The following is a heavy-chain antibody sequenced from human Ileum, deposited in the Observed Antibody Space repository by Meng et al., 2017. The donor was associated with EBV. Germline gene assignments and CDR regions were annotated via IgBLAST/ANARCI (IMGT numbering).Heavy chain of an antibody. J-gene: IGHJ4*02. CDR1: GSTFLGYY. CDR3: ARDWEGSWAVFDY. Sequence: ERLVQLGAAVRLPGPSGSVPCKASGSTFLGYYMLWVRKARGQGLEWMGWINPNSGGTNYAQKFQGWVTMTRDTSISTAYMELSRLRSDDTAVYYCARDWEGSWAVFDYWGQGPLVTVSS. D-gene: IGHD6-13*01. V-gene: IGHV1-2*04. CDR2: INPNSGGT.